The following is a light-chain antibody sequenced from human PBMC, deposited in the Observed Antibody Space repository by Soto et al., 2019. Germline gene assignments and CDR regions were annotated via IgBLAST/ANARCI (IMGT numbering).Light chain of an antibody. CDR1: QSVSSSY. CDR2: GAS. V-gene: IGKV3-20*01. CDR3: QHYGSSPHT. Sequence: EIVLTQSPGTLSLSPGERATLSCRASQSVSSSYLAWYQHKPGQAPRLLIYGASSRATGIPDRFSGSGSGTDFTLTISRLEPEDLAVYYCQHYGSSPHTFGQGTKLEIK. J-gene: IGKJ2*01.